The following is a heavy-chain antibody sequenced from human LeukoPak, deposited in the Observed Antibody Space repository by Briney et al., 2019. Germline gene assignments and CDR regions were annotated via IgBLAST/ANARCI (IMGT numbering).Heavy chain of an antibody. D-gene: IGHD3-22*01. CDR3: ARSPGYYDSSGYRGGYYYGMDV. CDR1: GYTFTSYA. J-gene: IGHJ6*02. V-gene: IGHV1-3*01. CDR2: INAGNGNT. Sequence: ASVKVSCKASGYTFTSYAMHWVRQAPGQRLEWMGWINAGNGNTKYSQKFQGRVTITRDTSASTAYMELSSLRSEDTAVYYCARSPGYYDSSGYRGGYYYGMDVWGQGTTVTVSS.